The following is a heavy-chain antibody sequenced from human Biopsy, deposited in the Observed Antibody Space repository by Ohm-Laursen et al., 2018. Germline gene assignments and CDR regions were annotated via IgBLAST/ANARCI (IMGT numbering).Heavy chain of an antibody. CDR3: VKARSGSSNSCYNY. D-gene: IGHD2-2*02. V-gene: IGHV3-33*06. CDR2: IWYDGSSE. J-gene: IGHJ4*02. CDR1: GFTFSVYA. Sequence: SLRLSCSASGFTFSVYAMHWVRQAPGKGLEWVAIIWYDGSSEYYADSVKGRFTISRDNSRNTVYLQMNSLRAEDTAIYYCVKARSGSSNSCYNYWGQGTLVIVSS.